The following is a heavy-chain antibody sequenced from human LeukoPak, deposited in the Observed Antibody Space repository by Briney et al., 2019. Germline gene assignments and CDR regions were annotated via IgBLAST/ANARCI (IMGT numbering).Heavy chain of an antibody. Sequence: SETLSLTCTVSGGSISDINYFWGWIRQPPGKGLEWIGSIFHSGGTYYNPSLKSRVTLSVDTSKNQFSLKLSSVTAADTAVYYCASLIPRYSSSWYGYYYYMDVWGKGTTVTVSS. J-gene: IGHJ6*03. CDR3: ASLIPRYSSSWYGYYYYMDV. CDR2: IFHSGGT. D-gene: IGHD6-13*01. V-gene: IGHV4-39*07. CDR1: GGSISDINYF.